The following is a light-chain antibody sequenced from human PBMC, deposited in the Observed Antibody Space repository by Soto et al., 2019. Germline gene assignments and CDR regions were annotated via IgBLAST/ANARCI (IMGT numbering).Light chain of an antibody. CDR2: EAT. V-gene: IGLV2-23*02. Sequence: QSVLTQPASVSGSPGQSITISCTGTSSDIGSYNLVSWYQQHPGKAPQLIIYEATKRPSGVSSRFSGSKSANAASLTISGLQGEDEADYYCSSYTGSTTFVAFGVWTKVTVL. J-gene: IGLJ2*01. CDR3: SSYTGSTTFVA. CDR1: SSDIGSYNL.